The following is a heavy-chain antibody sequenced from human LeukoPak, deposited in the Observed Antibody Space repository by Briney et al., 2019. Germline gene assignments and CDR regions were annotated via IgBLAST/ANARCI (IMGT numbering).Heavy chain of an antibody. D-gene: IGHD5-18*01. CDR3: ARKASHFSYGLRAIDY. Sequence: SETLSLTCAVYGESFSDHYWNWIRQPPGKGLEWIGEINHSGTTNYNGSLKSRVTISVDTSKNRFPLKLNSMTAADTAVYYCARKASHFSYGLRAIDYWGQGNLITVSS. CDR1: GESFSDHY. V-gene: IGHV4-34*01. J-gene: IGHJ4*02. CDR2: INHSGTT.